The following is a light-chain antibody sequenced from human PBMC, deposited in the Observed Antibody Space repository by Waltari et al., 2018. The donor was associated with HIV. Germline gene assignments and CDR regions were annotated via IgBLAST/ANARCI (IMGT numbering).Light chain of an antibody. V-gene: IGKV1-39*01. J-gene: IGKJ3*01. CDR2: AAS. Sequence: DIQMTQSPSSLSASVGDRVTFPCRASQNIDTFLNWFQQKPGKAPKLLIHAASTWQSGVPSRFNGSGSGTDCTRIISSLQPEDFATYYCLQSYSTALTVGPGSKVDIQ. CDR3: LQSYSTALT. CDR1: QNIDTF.